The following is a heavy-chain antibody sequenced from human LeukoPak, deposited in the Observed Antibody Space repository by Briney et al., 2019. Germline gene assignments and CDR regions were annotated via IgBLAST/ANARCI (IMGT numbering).Heavy chain of an antibody. V-gene: IGHV5-51*01. Sequence: GESLKISYKGSGYSFTSYWIGWVRQIPGKGLEWMGIIYPGDSHTRYSPSFQGQVTFSVDKSFSTAYLQWSSLKASDTAMYYCARLLGSSSSSWASFDYWGQGTLVIVSS. D-gene: IGHD6-13*01. CDR3: ARLLGSSSSSWASFDY. CDR2: IYPGDSHT. J-gene: IGHJ4*02. CDR1: GYSFTSYW.